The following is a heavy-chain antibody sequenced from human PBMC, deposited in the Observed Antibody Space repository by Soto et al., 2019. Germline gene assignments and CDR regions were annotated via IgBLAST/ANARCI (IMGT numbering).Heavy chain of an antibody. CDR2: INAHSGGT. CDR1: GFSFTGYY. CDR3: AKDLTRQLAYWLDP. V-gene: IGHV1-2*02. D-gene: IGHD6-6*01. J-gene: IGHJ5*02. Sequence: GASVKVSCKASGFSFTGYYIHWLRQAPGQGLAWMGWINAHSGGTEYAQKFQCRVTLTRDTSIATAYLTLTSLTSDDTALYYCAKDLTRQLAYWLDPWGQGTQVTVSS.